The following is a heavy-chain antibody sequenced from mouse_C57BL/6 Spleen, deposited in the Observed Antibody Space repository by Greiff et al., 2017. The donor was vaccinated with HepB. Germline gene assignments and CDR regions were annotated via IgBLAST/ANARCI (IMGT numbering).Heavy chain of an antibody. CDR2: IDPSDSYT. CDR3: ARLYSNYYFDY. D-gene: IGHD2-5*01. J-gene: IGHJ2*01. CDR1: GYTFTSYW. Sequence: VQLQQPGAELVKPGASVKLSCKASGYTFTSYWMQWVKQRPGQGLEWIGEIDPSDSYTNYNQKFKGKATLTADKSSSTAYMQLSSLTSEDSAVYYCARLYSNYYFDYWGQGTTLTVSS. V-gene: IGHV1-50*01.